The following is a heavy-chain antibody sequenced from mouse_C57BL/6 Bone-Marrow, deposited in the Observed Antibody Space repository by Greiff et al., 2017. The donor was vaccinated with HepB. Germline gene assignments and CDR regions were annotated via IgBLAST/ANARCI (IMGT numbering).Heavy chain of an antibody. V-gene: IGHV1-82*01. J-gene: IGHJ2*01. D-gene: IGHD2-4*01. Sequence: QVQLKESGPELVKPGASVKISCKASGYAFSSSWMNWVKQRPGKGLEWIGRIYPGDGDTNYNGKFKGKATLTADKSSSTAYMQLSSLTSEDSAVYFCARLGDYDGGDYWGQGTTLTVSS. CDR1: GYAFSSSW. CDR3: ARLGDYDGGDY. CDR2: IYPGDGDT.